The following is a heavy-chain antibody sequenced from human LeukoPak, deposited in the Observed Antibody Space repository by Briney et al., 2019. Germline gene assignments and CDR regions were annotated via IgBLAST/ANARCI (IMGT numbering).Heavy chain of an antibody. CDR2: ISGSAGAT. J-gene: IGHJ4*02. CDR3: TKEGEPPSFDY. V-gene: IGHV3-23*01. CDR1: GFNFNNYA. D-gene: IGHD3-16*01. Sequence: GGSLRLSWAAAGFNFNNYAMSSVRRAPGKGPEWVSAISGSAGATYYADSVKGRFTIARDNSKNTVYLQMNSLRADDTAVYYCTKEGEPPSFDYWGQGTLVTVSS.